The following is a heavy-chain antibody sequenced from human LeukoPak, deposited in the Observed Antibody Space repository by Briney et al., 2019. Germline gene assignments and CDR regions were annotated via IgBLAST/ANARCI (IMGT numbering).Heavy chain of an antibody. D-gene: IGHD3-16*01. CDR2: ISWNSGSI. V-gene: IGHV3-9*01. CDR3: ARGYYFDY. Sequence: PGGSLRLSCAASGFTFDDYAMHWVRQAPGKGLEWVSGISWNSGSIGYADSVKGRFTISRDNSKNTLYLQMNSLRAEDTAVYYCARGYYFDYWGQGTLVTVSS. J-gene: IGHJ4*02. CDR1: GFTFDDYA.